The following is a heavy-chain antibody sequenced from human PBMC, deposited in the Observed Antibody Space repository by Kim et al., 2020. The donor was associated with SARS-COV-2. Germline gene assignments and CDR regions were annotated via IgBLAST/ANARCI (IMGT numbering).Heavy chain of an antibody. D-gene: IGHD4-17*01. Sequence: GGSLRLSCAASGFTFSNAWMSWVRQAPGKGLEWVGRIKSKTDGGTTDYAAPVKGRFTISRDDSKNTLYLQMNSLKTEDTAVYYCTPDDYGDYLVAFDIWGQGTMVTVSS. CDR2: IKSKTDGGTT. V-gene: IGHV3-15*01. CDR3: TPDDYGDYLVAFDI. CDR1: GFTFSNAW. J-gene: IGHJ3*02.